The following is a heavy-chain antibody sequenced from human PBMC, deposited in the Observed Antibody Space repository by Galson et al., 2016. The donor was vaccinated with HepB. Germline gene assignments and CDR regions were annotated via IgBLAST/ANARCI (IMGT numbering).Heavy chain of an antibody. V-gene: IGHV3-11*04. Sequence: SLRLSCAASGFTFTDYYMAWFRQAPGKGLEWISYIDSNVNNSHYADSVKGRFTISRDNAKNSVYLQMNSLRAEDTAVYYCARDVNRGSTNYWGQGTLVTVSS. CDR2: IDSNVNNS. CDR3: ARDVNRGSTNY. J-gene: IGHJ4*02. CDR1: GFTFTDYY. D-gene: IGHD7-27*01.